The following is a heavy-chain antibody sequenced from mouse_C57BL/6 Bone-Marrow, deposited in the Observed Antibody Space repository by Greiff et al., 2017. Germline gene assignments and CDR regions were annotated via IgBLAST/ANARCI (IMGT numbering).Heavy chain of an antibody. V-gene: IGHV1-62-2*01. CDR1: GYTFTEYT. J-gene: IGHJ2*01. CDR2: FYPGSGSI. Sequence: VKLMESGAELVKPGASVKLSCKASGYTFTEYTIHWVKQRSGQGLEWIGWFYPGSGSIKYNEKFKDKATLTADKSSSTVYMELSRLTSEDSAVYFCARHEKGDGSFDYWGQGTTLTVSS. CDR3: ARHEKGDGSFDY. D-gene: IGHD2-3*01.